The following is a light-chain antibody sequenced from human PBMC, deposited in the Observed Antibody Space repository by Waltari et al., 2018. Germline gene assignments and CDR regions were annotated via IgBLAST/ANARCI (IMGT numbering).Light chain of an antibody. V-gene: IGKV2-28*01. CDR1: QSLLDRNGYNY. J-gene: IGKJ5*01. Sequence: DIVMTQSPVSLTVTPGEPASISCRSSQSLLDRNGYNYLDWYLQKPGQSPQILIYVGSNRASGVPDRFSGSGSGTDVTLKISRVEAVDAGVYYCMEALQSVTFGQGTRLEIK. CDR3: MEALQSVT. CDR2: VGS.